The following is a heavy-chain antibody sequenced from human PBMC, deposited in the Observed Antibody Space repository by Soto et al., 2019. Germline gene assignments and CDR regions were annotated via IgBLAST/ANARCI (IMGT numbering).Heavy chain of an antibody. CDR3: ARQGFGPLHGLVDV. CDR1: GGSISSYY. J-gene: IGHJ6*02. Sequence: QVQLRESGPGLVKPSETLSLSCTVSGGSISSYYWSWIRQSPGKRMEWIGYVHHSWGSSYNPSLQSLVAISLDTSKSQFSLKVTSVTATDTAVYYCARQGFGPLHGLVDVWGQGTTVTVSS. D-gene: IGHD3-10*01. V-gene: IGHV4-59*08. CDR2: VHHSWGS.